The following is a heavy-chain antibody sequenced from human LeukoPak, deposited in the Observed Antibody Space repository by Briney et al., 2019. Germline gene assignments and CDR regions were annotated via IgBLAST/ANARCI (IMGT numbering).Heavy chain of an antibody. CDR1: GGSFSGYY. V-gene: IGHV4-34*01. CDR2: INHSGST. Sequence: PSETLSLTCAVYGGSFSGYYWSWIRQPPGKGLEWIGEINHSGSTNYNPSLKSRGTISVDTSKNQFSLKLSSVTAADTAVYYCARGRSYFDYWGQGTLVTVSS. J-gene: IGHJ4*02. CDR3: ARGRSYFDY.